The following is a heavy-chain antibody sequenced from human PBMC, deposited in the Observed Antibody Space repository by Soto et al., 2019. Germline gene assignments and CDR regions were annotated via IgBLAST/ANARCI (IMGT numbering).Heavy chain of an antibody. CDR1: GFPFSNHA. CDR2: INYNGGTT. D-gene: IGHD3-16*01. Sequence: LRLSCSASGFPFSNHAMHWVRQAPGKGLEYVSAINYNGGTTYYVDSVKGRFTISRDNSKNTLYLQMSSLKVEDTAMYHCVTWGGIEARNLDHWGQGTLGTVS. CDR3: VTWGGIEARNLDH. J-gene: IGHJ4*02. V-gene: IGHV3-64D*06.